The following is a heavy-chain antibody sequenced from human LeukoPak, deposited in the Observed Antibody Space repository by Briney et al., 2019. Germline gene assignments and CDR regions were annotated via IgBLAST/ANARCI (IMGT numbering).Heavy chain of an antibody. CDR3: ARLSYRRFDY. CDR1: GGSISSSSYY. V-gene: IGHV4-39*01. CDR2: ISNSGST. D-gene: IGHD4-11*01. Sequence: PSETLSLTCTVSGGSISSSSYYWGWIRQPPGKGLEWIGSISNSGSTYYNASLKSRVTISVDTSKNQFSLKLSSVTAADTAVYYCARLSYRRFDYWGQGNLVTVSS. J-gene: IGHJ4*02.